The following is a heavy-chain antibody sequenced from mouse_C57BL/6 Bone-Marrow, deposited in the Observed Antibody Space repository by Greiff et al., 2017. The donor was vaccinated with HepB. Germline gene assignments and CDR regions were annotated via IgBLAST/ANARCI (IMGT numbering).Heavy chain of an antibody. CDR2: IYPGDGDT. V-gene: IGHV1-82*01. CDR1: GYAFSSSW. D-gene: IGHD2-5*01. J-gene: IGHJ1*03. CDR3: ARRSNLPKWYFDV. Sequence: QLKQSGPELVKPGASVKISCKASGYAFSSSWMNWVKQRPGKGLEWIGRIYPGDGDTNYNGKFKGKATLTADKSSSTAYMQLSSLTSEDSAVYFCARRSNLPKWYFDVWGTGTTVTVSS.